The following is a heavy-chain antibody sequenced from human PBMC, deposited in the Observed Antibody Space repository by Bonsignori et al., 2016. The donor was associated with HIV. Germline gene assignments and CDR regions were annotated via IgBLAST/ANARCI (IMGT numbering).Heavy chain of an antibody. J-gene: IGHJ4*02. D-gene: IGHD5-12*01. Sequence: VRQAPGKGLEWVSVVSGNGGSADYADSVKGRFTISRDNSKNTVYLQMNSLRVEDTALYYCAKERGYDLNYFDSWGQGTLVTV. CDR2: VSGNGGSA. V-gene: IGHV3-23*01. CDR3: AKERGYDLNYFDS.